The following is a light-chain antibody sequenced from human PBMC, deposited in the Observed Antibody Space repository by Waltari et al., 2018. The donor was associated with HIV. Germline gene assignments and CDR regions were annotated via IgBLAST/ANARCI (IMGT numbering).Light chain of an antibody. CDR2: RDN. CDR1: NIGSNN. J-gene: IGLJ3*02. CDR3: QLWDRSTGV. V-gene: IGLV3-9*01. Sequence: SYELTQPLSVSVALGQTARIICGGDNIGSNNVHWYQQRPGQAPVLVIYRDNNRPSGIPGRFSVTKSGNTATLTISRAQAGDEADYHCQLWDRSTGVFGGGTKLTV.